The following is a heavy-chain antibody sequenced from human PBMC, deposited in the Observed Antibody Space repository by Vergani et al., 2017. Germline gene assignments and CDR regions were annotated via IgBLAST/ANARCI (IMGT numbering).Heavy chain of an antibody. CDR1: GFTVSSNY. J-gene: IGHJ5*02. Sequence: EVQLVESGGGLVQPGGSLRLSCAASGFTVSSNYMSWVRQAPGKGLEWVSVIYSGGSTYYADSVKGRYTISRDNSKNTLYLQMNSLRAEDTAVYYCVRGGRGDHGDFWSRLGPWGQGTRVIVSS. D-gene: IGHD3-3*01. V-gene: IGHV3-66*02. CDR3: VRGGRGDHGDFWSRLGP. CDR2: IYSGGST.